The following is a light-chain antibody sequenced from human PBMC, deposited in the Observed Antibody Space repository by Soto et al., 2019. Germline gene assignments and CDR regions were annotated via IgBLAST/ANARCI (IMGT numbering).Light chain of an antibody. J-gene: IGLJ2*01. V-gene: IGLV1-40*01. CDR1: SSNIGENYD. CDR3: QSYDGRRRNVI. Sequence: QAVLTQPPSVSGAPGQGVTISCTGGSSNIGENYDVHWYHQLPGTAPKVLIYGNSNRPSGVPDRFSGSKSGTSAALAITGLQVEDGADYYCQSYDGRRRNVICGGGTKLTAL. CDR2: GNS.